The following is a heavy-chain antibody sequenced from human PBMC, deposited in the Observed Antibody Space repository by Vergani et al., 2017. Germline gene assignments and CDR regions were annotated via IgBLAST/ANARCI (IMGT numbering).Heavy chain of an antibody. CDR3: VLGSQERWGPYNWFDP. D-gene: IGHD2-15*01. CDR1: GGTFSSYA. CDR2: IIPIFGTA. V-gene: IGHV1-69*01. Sequence: QVQLVQSGAEVKKPGSSVKVSCKASGGTFSSYAISWVRQAPGQGLAWMGGIIPIFGTANYAQKFQGRVTITADESTSTAYMELSSLRSEDTAVYYCVLGSQERWGPYNWFDPWGQGTLVTVSS. J-gene: IGHJ5*02.